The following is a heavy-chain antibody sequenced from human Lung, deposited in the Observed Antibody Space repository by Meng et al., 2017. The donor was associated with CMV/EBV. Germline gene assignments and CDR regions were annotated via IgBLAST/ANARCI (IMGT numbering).Heavy chain of an antibody. Sequence: SVXVSCXXXVCTFSSNSISWVRQAPGQGLEWMGDIISIFNRANYAPRFQGRVTISAAKSLNTVYMELTSLTSEDTAVYYCARDGVSSGSDYGTYRYYGMDVXGQGXAVTVSS. CDR3: ARDGVSSGSDYGTYRYYGMDV. CDR1: VCTFSSNS. D-gene: IGHD1-26*01. CDR2: IISIFNRA. J-gene: IGHJ6*02. V-gene: IGHV1-69*06.